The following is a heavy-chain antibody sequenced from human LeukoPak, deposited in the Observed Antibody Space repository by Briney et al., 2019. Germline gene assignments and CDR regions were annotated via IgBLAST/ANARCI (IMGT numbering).Heavy chain of an antibody. CDR1: GYTFTGYY. CDR2: INPNSGGT. Sequence: ASVKVSCKASGYTFTGYYMHWVRQAPGQGLEWMGWINPNSGGTNYAQRFQGRVTMTRDTSISTAYMELSRLRSDDTAVYYCARDRPSAMYYYDSSGCDYWGQGTLVTVSS. J-gene: IGHJ4*02. D-gene: IGHD3-22*01. V-gene: IGHV1-2*02. CDR3: ARDRPSAMYYYDSSGCDY.